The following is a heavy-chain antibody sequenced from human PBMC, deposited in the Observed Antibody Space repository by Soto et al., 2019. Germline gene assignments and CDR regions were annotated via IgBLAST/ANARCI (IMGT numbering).Heavy chain of an antibody. CDR3: TRGSTVVTLDYFDS. CDR1: GYTVTRHY. V-gene: IGHV1-46*03. J-gene: IGHJ4*02. Sequence: QVQLVQSGAGVRKPGPSVKVSCKASGYTVTRHYFHWGRKPPGQGLEWMGIIDLSGGSTTYAQKFQDRVTMTRDMSTRTVYMELSSLRSDDTAIYYCTRGSTVVTLDYFDSWGQGTLVTVSS. CDR2: IDLSGGST. D-gene: IGHD2-21*02.